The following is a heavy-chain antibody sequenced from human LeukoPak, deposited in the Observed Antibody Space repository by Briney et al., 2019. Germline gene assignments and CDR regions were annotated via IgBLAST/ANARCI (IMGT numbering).Heavy chain of an antibody. CDR2: IYPGDSDT. Sequence: GESLKISCNGSGYXFTAYWISWVRQMPGKGLEWMGIIYPGDSDTTYSPSFQGQVTISADKSVSTAYLQWSSLKTSDSAMYYCARDYSGYDTWGQGTLVTVSS. CDR1: GYXFTAYW. V-gene: IGHV5-51*01. J-gene: IGHJ5*02. D-gene: IGHD5-12*01. CDR3: ARDYSGYDT.